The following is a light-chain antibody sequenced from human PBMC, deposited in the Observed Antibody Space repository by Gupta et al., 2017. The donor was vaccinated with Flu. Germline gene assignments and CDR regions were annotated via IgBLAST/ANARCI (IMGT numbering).Light chain of an antibody. J-gene: IGLJ1*01. CDR3: DSWADHLSAPV. CDR1: SSNIASTT. Sequence: QSLLTQPPSASGTPGQRVPISCSGSSSNIASTTVTWYQPLHGSATKVLIYTTNQRPSAVPDRFSCSNSGTSASPALTVLQSEDEAEDYYDSWADHLSAPVFGTGTKVTVL. CDR2: TTN. V-gene: IGLV1-44*01.